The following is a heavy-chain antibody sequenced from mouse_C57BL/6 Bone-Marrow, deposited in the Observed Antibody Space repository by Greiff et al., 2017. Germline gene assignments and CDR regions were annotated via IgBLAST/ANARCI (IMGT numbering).Heavy chain of an antibody. CDR1: GFTFSSYA. CDR2: ISDGGSYT. J-gene: IGHJ3*01. V-gene: IGHV5-4*01. CDR3: ARDRSGLRRGFAY. D-gene: IGHD2-4*01. Sequence: EVKLVESGGGLVKPGGSLKLSCAASGFTFSSYAMSWVRQTPEKMLEWVATISDGGSYTYYPDNVKGRFTISRDNAKNNLYLQMSHLKSEDTAMYYCARDRSGLRRGFAYWGQGTLVTVSA.